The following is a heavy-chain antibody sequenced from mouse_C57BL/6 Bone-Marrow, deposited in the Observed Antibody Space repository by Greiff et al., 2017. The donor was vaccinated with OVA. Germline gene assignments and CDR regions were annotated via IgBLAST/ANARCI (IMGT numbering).Heavy chain of an antibody. Sequence: VQLQQSVAELVRPGASVKLSCTASGFNIKNTYMHWVKQRPEQGLEWIGRIDPANGNPKYAPKFQGTATITADTSSHTAYLQLSSLTSEDTAIYYCAFITTVVAKDYFDYWGQGTTLTVSS. V-gene: IGHV14-3*01. CDR1: GFNIKNTY. CDR2: IDPANGNP. CDR3: AFITTVVAKDYFDY. J-gene: IGHJ2*01. D-gene: IGHD1-1*01.